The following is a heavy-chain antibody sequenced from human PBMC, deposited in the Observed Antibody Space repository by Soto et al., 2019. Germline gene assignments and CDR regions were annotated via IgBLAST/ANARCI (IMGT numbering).Heavy chain of an antibody. CDR3: ARDQVATIWGAFDI. CDR2: VIPIFGTA. CDR1: GGTFSSYA. V-gene: IGHV1-69*13. D-gene: IGHD5-12*01. Sequence: SVKVSCKASGGTFSSYAISWVRQAPGQGLEWMGGVIPIFGTANYAQKFQGRVTITADESTSTAYMELSSLRSEDTAVYYCARDQVATIWGAFDIWGQGTMVTVSS. J-gene: IGHJ3*02.